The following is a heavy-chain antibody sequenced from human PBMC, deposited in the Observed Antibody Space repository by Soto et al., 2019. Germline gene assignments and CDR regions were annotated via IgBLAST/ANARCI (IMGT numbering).Heavy chain of an antibody. CDR2: ISSRGSA. CDR3: AMAGNYRYFAA. J-gene: IGHJ4*02. Sequence: QVQLQESGPGLVTPSETLSLTCTVSGGTVSSGGYYWSWIRQPPGKGLEWIGYISSRGSANYNPSLKSRITISVDTSKNQFSLKLTSVTAADTAVYYCAMAGNYRYFAAWGQGTLVTVSS. V-gene: IGHV4-61*08. D-gene: IGHD1-7*01. CDR1: GGTVSSGGYY.